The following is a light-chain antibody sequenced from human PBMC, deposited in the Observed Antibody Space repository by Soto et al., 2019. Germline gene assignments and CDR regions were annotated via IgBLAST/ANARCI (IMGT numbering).Light chain of an antibody. CDR1: SGHSSYT. CDR2: VNSDGRH. Sequence: QPVLTQSPSASASPGASVKLTCTLSSGHSSYTIAWHQQQPEKGPRYLMKVNSDGRHTKGDGIPDRFSGSSSGAERYLTISSLQSEDEADYYCQTWGTGIQVFGGGTKLTVL. CDR3: QTWGTGIQV. J-gene: IGLJ3*02. V-gene: IGLV4-69*01.